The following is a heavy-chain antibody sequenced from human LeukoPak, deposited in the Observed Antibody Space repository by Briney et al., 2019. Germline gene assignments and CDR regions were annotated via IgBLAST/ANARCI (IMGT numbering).Heavy chain of an antibody. J-gene: IGHJ5*02. CDR1: GFTFSSYS. D-gene: IGHD6-19*01. V-gene: IGHV3-21*01. CDR3: ARGRAVAGRRWFDP. CDR2: ISSSSSYI. Sequence: GRSLRLSCAASGFTFSSYSMNWVRQAPGKGLEWVSSISSSSSYIYYADSVKGRFTISRDNAKNSLYLQMNSLRAEDTAVYYCARGRAVAGRRWFDPWGQGTLVTVSS.